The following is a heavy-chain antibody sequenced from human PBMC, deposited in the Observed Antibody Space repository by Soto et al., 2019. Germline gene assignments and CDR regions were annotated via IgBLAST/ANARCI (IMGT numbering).Heavy chain of an antibody. D-gene: IGHD1-26*01. CDR2: IDWNSGST. Sequence: EVQLVESGGGLVQSGRSRRLSCVATGFRFDDFAMHWVRQAPGKGLEWVSSIDWNSGSTAYADSVKGRFTVFRDNARNSLDLQMNSLRVEDTALYYCVKGRGSYLVYFGLDVWGPGTTVTVSS. CDR3: VKGRGSYLVYFGLDV. J-gene: IGHJ6*02. CDR1: GFRFDDFA. V-gene: IGHV3-9*01.